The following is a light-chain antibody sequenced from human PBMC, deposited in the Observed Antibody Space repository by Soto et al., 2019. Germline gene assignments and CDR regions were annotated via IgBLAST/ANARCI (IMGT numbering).Light chain of an antibody. J-gene: IGLJ1*01. Sequence: QSALTQPASVSGSPGQSITISCTGTSSDVGGYNYVSWYQQHPGKAPKFMIYDVSIRPSGVSNRFSGSKSGNTASLTISGLQAEDEADYYCCSYTTSNTRQIVFGTGTKLTVL. CDR2: DVS. CDR1: SSDVGGYNY. CDR3: CSYTTSNTRQIV. V-gene: IGLV2-14*01.